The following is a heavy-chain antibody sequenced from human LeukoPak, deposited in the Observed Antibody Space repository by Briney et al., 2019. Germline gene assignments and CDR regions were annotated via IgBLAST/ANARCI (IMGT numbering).Heavy chain of an antibody. CDR2: IYYSGST. J-gene: IGHJ6*03. V-gene: IGHV4-39*07. D-gene: IGHD2-15*01. CDR1: GGSISSSIYY. Sequence: SETLSLTCTVSGGSISSSIYYWGWIRQPPGKGLEWIGSIYYSGSTYYNPSLKSRVTISVDTSKNQFSLKLSSVTAADTAVYYCARDRADIVVVVAATRGLYYMDVWGKGTTVTVSS. CDR3: ARDRADIVVVVAATRGLYYMDV.